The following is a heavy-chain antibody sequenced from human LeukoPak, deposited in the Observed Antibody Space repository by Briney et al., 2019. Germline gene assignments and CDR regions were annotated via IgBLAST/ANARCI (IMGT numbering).Heavy chain of an antibody. CDR1: GFTFSDYY. D-gene: IGHD5-24*01. CDR3: AREIDRVATIPYYYYGMDV. J-gene: IGHJ6*02. CDR2: ISSSGSTI. Sequence: PGGSLRLSCAASGFTFSDYYMSWIRQAPGKGLEWVSYISSSGSTIYYADSVKGRFTISRDNAKNSLYLQMNSLRAEDTAVYYCAREIDRVATIPYYYYGMDVWGQGTTVTVSS. V-gene: IGHV3-11*04.